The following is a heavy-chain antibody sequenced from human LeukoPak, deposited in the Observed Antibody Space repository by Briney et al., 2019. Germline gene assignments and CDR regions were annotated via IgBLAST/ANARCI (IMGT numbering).Heavy chain of an antibody. V-gene: IGHV4-34*01. CDR3: ARATDYYDSSGYYPNWFDP. CDR1: GGSFSGYY. J-gene: IGHJ5*02. D-gene: IGHD3-22*01. CDR2: INHSGST. Sequence: SETLSLTCAVYGGSFSGYYWSWIRQPPGKGLEWIGEINHSGSTNYNPSLKSRVTISVDTSKNQFSLKLSSVTAEDTAVYYCARATDYYDSSGYYPNWFDPSGQGTLVTVSS.